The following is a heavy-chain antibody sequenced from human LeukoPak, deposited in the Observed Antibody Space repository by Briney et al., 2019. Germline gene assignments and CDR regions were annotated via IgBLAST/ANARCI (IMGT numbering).Heavy chain of an antibody. CDR2: ISSSSTI. CDR1: GFTFSSYS. D-gene: IGHD5-18*01. J-gene: IGHJ4*02. V-gene: IGHV3-48*01. CDR3: ARDGAPYGYGYPTDY. Sequence: GGSLTLSCAASGFTFSSYSMNWVRQAPGKGLEWVSYISSSSTIYYAHSVKGRFTISRDNAKNSLYLQMNSLRAEDTAVYYWARDGAPYGYGYPTDYWGQGTLVTVSS.